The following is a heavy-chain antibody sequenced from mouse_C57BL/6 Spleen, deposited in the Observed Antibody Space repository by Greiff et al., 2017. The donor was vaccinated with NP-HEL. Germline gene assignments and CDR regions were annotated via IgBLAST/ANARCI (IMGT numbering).Heavy chain of an antibody. D-gene: IGHD4-1*01. CDR2: IYPGDGDT. CDR3: ARGGLGPFAY. V-gene: IGHV1-80*01. CDR1: GYAFSSYW. J-gene: IGHJ3*01. Sequence: VQVVESGAELVKPGASVKISCKASGYAFSSYWMNWVKQRPGKGLEWIGQIYPGDGDTNYNGKFKGKATLTADKSSSTAYMQLSSLTSEDSAVYFCARGGLGPFAYWGQGTLVTVSA.